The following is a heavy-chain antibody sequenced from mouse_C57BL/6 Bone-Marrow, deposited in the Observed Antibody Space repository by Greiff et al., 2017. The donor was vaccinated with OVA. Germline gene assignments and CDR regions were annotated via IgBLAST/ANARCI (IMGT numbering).Heavy chain of an antibody. V-gene: IGHV1-55*01. J-gene: IGHJ3*01. CDR1: GYTFTSYW. D-gene: IGHD2-2*01. CDR2: IYPGSGST. Sequence: QVQLQQPGAELVKPGASVKMSCKASGYTFTSYWITWVKQRPGQGLEWIGDIYPGSGSTNYNEKFKSKATLTVDKSYSTAYMPLSSLTAEDSAVYYWARRRAGLEYWGQGTLVTVSA. CDR3: ARRRAGLEY.